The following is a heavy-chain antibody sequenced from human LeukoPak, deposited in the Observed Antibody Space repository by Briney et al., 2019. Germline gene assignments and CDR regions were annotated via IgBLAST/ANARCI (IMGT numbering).Heavy chain of an antibody. Sequence: GGSLRLSCAASGFTFSSYWMSWVRQAPGKGLEWVANIKQDGSEKYYVDSVKGRFTISRDNAKNSLYLQMNSLRAEDTAVYYCARASPYHTGGYNDFDYWGQGTLVTVSS. J-gene: IGHJ4*02. V-gene: IGHV3-7*01. CDR3: ARASPYHTGGYNDFDY. CDR1: GFTFSSYW. D-gene: IGHD5-24*01. CDR2: IKQDGSEK.